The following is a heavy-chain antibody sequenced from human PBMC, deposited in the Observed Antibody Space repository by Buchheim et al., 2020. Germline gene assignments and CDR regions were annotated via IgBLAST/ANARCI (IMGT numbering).Heavy chain of an antibody. D-gene: IGHD1-26*01. Sequence: QVQLVESGGGVVQPGRSLRLSCAASGFTFSSYGMHWVRQAPGKGLEWVAVIWYDGSNKYYADSVKGRFTISRDNSKNTLYLQMNSLRAEDTAVYYCAREASGWDHLGYFDYWGQGTL. CDR3: AREASGWDHLGYFDY. CDR2: IWYDGSNK. V-gene: IGHV3-33*01. CDR1: GFTFSSYG. J-gene: IGHJ4*02.